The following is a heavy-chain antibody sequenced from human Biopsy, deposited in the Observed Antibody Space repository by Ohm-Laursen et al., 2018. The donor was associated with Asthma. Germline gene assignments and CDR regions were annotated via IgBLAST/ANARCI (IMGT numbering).Heavy chain of an antibody. D-gene: IGHD2-15*01. J-gene: IGHJ4*02. CDR1: GFAFRSYA. CDR2: ISYDGSIT. Sequence: SLRLSCAASGFAFRSYAMNWVRQAPGKGLEWVAVISYDGSITHYADSVKGRFTISRDISKNTVYLDISSLRIEDTAVFYCGIVVAANPFQGDCWGQGTLVTVSS. CDR3: GIVVAANPFQGDC. V-gene: IGHV3-30*03.